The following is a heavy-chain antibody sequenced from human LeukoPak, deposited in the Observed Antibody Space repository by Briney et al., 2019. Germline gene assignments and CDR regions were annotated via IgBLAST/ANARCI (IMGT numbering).Heavy chain of an antibody. Sequence: PGGSLRLSCAASGFTFSSYAMSWVRQAPGEGVEWVSGISGNGGSTYYADSVKGRFTISRDNTKNTLYLQSNSLRAEDTAVYYCAKDMYSSSWYYFDYWGQGTLVTVSS. J-gene: IGHJ4*02. CDR1: GFTFSSYA. CDR3: AKDMYSSSWYYFDY. CDR2: ISGNGGST. D-gene: IGHD6-13*01. V-gene: IGHV3-23*01.